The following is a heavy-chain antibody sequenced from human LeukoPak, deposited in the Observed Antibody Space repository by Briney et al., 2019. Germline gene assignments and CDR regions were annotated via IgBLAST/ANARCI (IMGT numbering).Heavy chain of an antibody. J-gene: IGHJ4*02. CDR1: GFAFSSYG. CDR3: AKDYDYGGNEGFDY. V-gene: IGHV3-30*18. Sequence: PGRSLRLSCAASGFAFSSYGMHWVRQAPGKGLEWVAVISYDGSNKYYADSVKGRFTISRDNSKNTLYLQMNSLRAEDTAVYYCAKDYDYGGNEGFDYWGQGTLVTVSS. D-gene: IGHD4-23*01. CDR2: ISYDGSNK.